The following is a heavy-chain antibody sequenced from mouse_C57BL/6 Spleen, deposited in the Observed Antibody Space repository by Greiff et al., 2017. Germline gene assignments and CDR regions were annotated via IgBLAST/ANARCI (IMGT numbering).Heavy chain of an antibody. J-gene: IGHJ3*01. CDR3: TGYYGSSEAWFAY. CDR1: GYTFTSYW. Sequence: VQLKQSGTVLAMPGASVKMSCKTSGYTFTSYWMHWVKQRPGQGLEWIGAIDPGNSDTSYNQKFKGKAKLTAVTSASTAYMELSSLTTEDSAVYSCTGYYGSSEAWFAYWGQGTLVTVSA. V-gene: IGHV1-5*01. CDR2: IDPGNSDT. D-gene: IGHD1-1*01.